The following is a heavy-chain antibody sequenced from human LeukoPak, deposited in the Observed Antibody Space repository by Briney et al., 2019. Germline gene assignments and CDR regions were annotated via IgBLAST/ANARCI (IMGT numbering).Heavy chain of an antibody. D-gene: IGHD2-2*01. CDR1: GGSFSGYY. J-gene: IGHJ6*02. V-gene: IGHV4-34*01. CDR2: INHSGST. Sequence: PSETLSLTCAVYGGSFSGYYWSWIRQPPGKGLEWIGEINHSGSTNYNPSLKSRVTISVDTPKNQFSLKLSSVTAADTAVYYCASLPKTSCYLYYYGMDVWGQGTTVTVSS. CDR3: ASLPKTSCYLYYYGMDV.